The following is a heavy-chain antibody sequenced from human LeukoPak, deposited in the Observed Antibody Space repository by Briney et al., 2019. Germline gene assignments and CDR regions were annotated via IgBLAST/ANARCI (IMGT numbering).Heavy chain of an antibody. CDR1: GFTFSSYW. CDR2: IKQDGSEK. D-gene: IGHD3-10*01. V-gene: IGHV3-7*01. Sequence: GGSLRLSCAASGFTFSSYWMSWVRQAPGKGLEWVANIKQDGSEKYYVDSVKGRFTISRDNAKNSLYLQMNSLRAEDTAVYYCAREDVWFGEWNWFDPWGQGTLVTVS. CDR3: AREDVWFGEWNWFDP. J-gene: IGHJ5*02.